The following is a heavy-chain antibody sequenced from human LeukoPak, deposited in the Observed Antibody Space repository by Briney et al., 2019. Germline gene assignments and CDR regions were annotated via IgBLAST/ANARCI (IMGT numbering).Heavy chain of an antibody. V-gene: IGHV3-30*02. CDR1: GFTFRGYD. J-gene: IGHJ4*02. Sequence: GGSLRLSCTASGFTFRGYDMSWVRQTPGKGLVWVAFIRYNGDTQNYPDSVKGRFTISRDNSKSTLFLQVSSLRAEDTAMYYCARNYYRDSDSWGYFDYWGQGTLVAVSS. D-gene: IGHD3-10*01. CDR3: ARNYYRDSDSWGYFDY. CDR2: IRYNGDTQ.